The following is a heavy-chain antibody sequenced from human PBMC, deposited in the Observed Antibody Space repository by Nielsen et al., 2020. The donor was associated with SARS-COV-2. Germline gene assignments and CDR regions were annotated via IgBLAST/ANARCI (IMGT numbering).Heavy chain of an antibody. CDR2: ISDSGAGT. CDR3: AKGGDSDY. V-gene: IGHV3-23*01. D-gene: IGHD2-21*02. CDR1: GFTFSSYS. Sequence: GESLKISCAASGFTFSSYSMNWVRQAPGKGLDWVSAISDSGAGTYYADSVKGRFTISRDNSKNILYLQMNSLRVEDTAVYYCAKGGDSDYWGQGILVTVSS. J-gene: IGHJ4*02.